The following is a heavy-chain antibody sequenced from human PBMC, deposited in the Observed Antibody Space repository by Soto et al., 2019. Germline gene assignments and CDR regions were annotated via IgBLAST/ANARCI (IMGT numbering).Heavy chain of an antibody. Sequence: GGSLRLSCAASGFTFSSYAMHWVRQAPGKGLEWVAVISYDGSNKYYADSVKGRFTISRDNSKNTLYLQMNSLRAEDTAVYYCARPPIKNTAMVMVVCDYWGQGTLVTVSS. D-gene: IGHD5-18*01. CDR1: GFTFSSYA. J-gene: IGHJ4*02. CDR3: ARPPIKNTAMVMVVCDY. V-gene: IGHV3-30-3*01. CDR2: ISYDGSNK.